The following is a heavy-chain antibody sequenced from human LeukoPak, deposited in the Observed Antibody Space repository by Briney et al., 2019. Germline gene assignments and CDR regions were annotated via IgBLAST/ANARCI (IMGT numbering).Heavy chain of an antibody. D-gene: IGHD5-12*01. Sequence: QPGGSLRLSCAASGFTFSSYEMNWVRQAPGKGLEWVSYISSSGSTIYYADSVKGRFTISRDNAKNSLYLQINSLRAEDTAVYYCARGGSGYRDAFDIWGQGTMVTVSS. CDR2: ISSSGSTI. CDR1: GFTFSSYE. V-gene: IGHV3-48*03. CDR3: ARGGSGYRDAFDI. J-gene: IGHJ3*02.